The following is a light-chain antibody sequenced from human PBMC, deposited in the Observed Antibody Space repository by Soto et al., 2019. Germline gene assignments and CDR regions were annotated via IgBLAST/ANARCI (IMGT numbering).Light chain of an antibody. V-gene: IGKV3-20*01. J-gene: IGKJ1*01. CDR2: GAS. CDR3: QQYGTSPWT. CDR1: QSVSRNY. Sequence: EIVLTQPPGTLSLSPGERATLSCRASQSVSRNYLAWYQQNPGQTPRLLIYGASSRAAGIPDRFSGSGSGTDFSLAISRLEPEDFAVYYCQQYGTSPWTFGQGTKVDIK.